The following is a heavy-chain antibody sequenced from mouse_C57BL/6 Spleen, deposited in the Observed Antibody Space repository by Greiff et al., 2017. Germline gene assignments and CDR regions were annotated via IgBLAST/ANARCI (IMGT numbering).Heavy chain of an antibody. D-gene: IGHD2-4*01. CDR1: GYTFTSYG. Sequence: VQLQQSGAELARPGASVKLSCKASGYTFTSYGISWVKQRTGQGLEWIGEIYPRSGNTYYNEKFKGKATLTADKSSSTAYMELRSLTSEDSAVYFCARSNYDYDEDYAMDYWGQGTSVTVSS. V-gene: IGHV1-81*01. CDR3: ARSNYDYDEDYAMDY. CDR2: IYPRSGNT. J-gene: IGHJ4*01.